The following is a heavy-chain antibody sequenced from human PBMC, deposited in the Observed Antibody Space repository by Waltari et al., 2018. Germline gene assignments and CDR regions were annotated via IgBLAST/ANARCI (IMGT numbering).Heavy chain of an antibody. CDR1: GYRFTDYY. D-gene: IGHD3-10*01. V-gene: IGHV1-69-2*01. J-gene: IGHJ3*01. Sequence: EVQLLQSGTELKKPGSTVKISCQVSGYRFTDYYIHWVQQAPGKGPQWMGRVDPEDGETIYAERFQGRVTITAGTSTETAFMELSSLTSDDTAVYYCVTALGDRSSASRPFDVWGLGTLITVSS. CDR3: VTALGDRSSASRPFDV. CDR2: VDPEDGET.